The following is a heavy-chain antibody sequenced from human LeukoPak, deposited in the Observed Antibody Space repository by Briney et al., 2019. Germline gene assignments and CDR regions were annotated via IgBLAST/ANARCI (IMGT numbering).Heavy chain of an antibody. CDR3: ARDNSYSSGWYVGPSDY. CDR1: GFTFSSYT. Sequence: GRSLRLSCAASGFTFSSYTMNWVRQAPGKGLEWVAIISYDGSNKYYADSVKGRFTISRDNSKNTLYLQMDSLRAEDTAVYYCARDNSYSSGWYVGPSDYWGQGTLVTVSS. D-gene: IGHD6-19*01. CDR2: ISYDGSNK. J-gene: IGHJ4*02. V-gene: IGHV3-30*04.